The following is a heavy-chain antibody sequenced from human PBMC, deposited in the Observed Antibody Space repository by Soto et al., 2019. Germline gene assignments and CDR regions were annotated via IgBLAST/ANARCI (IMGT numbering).Heavy chain of an antibody. CDR2: IVVGSGNT. Sequence: SVKVSCKASGFSFTSSAVQWVRQARGQRLEWIGWIVVGSGNTNYAQKFQERVTITRDMSTSTAYMELSSLRSEDTAVYYCAAALDWNYRLDAGGQGTLVTVSS. CDR3: AAALDWNYRLDA. J-gene: IGHJ5*02. D-gene: IGHD1-7*01. CDR1: GFSFTSSA. V-gene: IGHV1-58*01.